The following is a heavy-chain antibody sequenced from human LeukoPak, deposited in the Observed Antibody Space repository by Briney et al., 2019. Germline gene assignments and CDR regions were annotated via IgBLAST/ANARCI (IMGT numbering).Heavy chain of an antibody. CDR2: INPNSGGT. CDR1: GYTFTGYY. D-gene: IGHD2-8*01. V-gene: IGHV1-2*02. CDR3: ARDHPRMGTFDI. Sequence: ASVKVSCKASGYTFTGYYMHSVRQAPGQGLEWMGWINPNSGGTNYAQKFQGRVTMTRDTSISTAYMERSRLRSDDTAVYYCARDHPRMGTFDIWGQGTMVTVSS. J-gene: IGHJ3*02.